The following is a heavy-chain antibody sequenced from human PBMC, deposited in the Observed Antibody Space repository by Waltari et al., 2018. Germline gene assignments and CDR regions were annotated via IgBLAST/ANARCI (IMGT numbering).Heavy chain of an antibody. CDR2: IYHSGST. CDR1: GYSISSGYY. CDR3: ARGSSKGGDCYSG. J-gene: IGHJ4*02. V-gene: IGHV4-38-2*02. D-gene: IGHD2-21*01. Sequence: QVQLQESGPGLVKPSETLSLTCTVSGYSISSGYYWGWLRQPPGKGLEWIGSIYHSGSTYYNPSRKSRVTISVDTSKNQFSLKLSSVTAADTAVYYCARGSSKGGDCYSGWGQGTLVTVSS.